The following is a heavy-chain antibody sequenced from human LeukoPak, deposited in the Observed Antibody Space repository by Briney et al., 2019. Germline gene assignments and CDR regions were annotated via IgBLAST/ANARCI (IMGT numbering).Heavy chain of an antibody. CDR2: IYSSGIT. V-gene: IGHV4-4*07. CDR1: GGSISSYY. J-gene: IGHJ4*02. CDR3: ARSDLIRDSGGSSGGPFDY. Sequence: SETLSLTCSVSGGSISSYYWSWIRQPAGKGLEWIGRIYSSGITNYNPSLKSRVTMSVDTSKNQFSLKLSSVTAADTAVYYCARSDLIRDSGGSSGGPFDYWGQGTLVTVSS. D-gene: IGHD2-15*01.